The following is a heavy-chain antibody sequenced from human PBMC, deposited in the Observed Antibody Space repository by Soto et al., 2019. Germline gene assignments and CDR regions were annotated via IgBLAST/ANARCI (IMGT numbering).Heavy chain of an antibody. CDR3: ARVGPAHYYDSSGYYSPLDY. CDR2: IIPMFGTA. J-gene: IGHJ4*02. V-gene: IGHV1-69*13. D-gene: IGHD3-22*01. Sequence: VASVKVSCKASGYSFTTYGMNWVPQAPGQGLEWMGGIIPMFGTANYAQKFKGRVTITAGESTSTVYMELSSLRSEDTAVYYCARVGPAHYYDSSGYYSPLDYWGQGTLVTVSS. CDR1: GYSFTTYG.